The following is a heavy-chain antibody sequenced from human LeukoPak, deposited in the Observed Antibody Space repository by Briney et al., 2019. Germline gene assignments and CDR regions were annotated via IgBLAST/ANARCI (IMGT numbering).Heavy chain of an antibody. Sequence: GASVTVSCKASGYTFTDYYMHWVRQAPGQGLEWMGRINPNSGGTNYAQKFQGRVTITRDTSISTVSLELSSLRYDDTAVYYCARRNSSGWYYFDYWGQGTLVAVSS. CDR3: ARRNSSGWYYFDY. CDR2: INPNSGGT. D-gene: IGHD6-19*01. V-gene: IGHV1-2*06. CDR1: GYTFTDYY. J-gene: IGHJ4*02.